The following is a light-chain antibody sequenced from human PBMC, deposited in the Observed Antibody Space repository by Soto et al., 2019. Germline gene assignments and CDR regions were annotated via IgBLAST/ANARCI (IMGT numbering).Light chain of an antibody. CDR3: QT. J-gene: IGKJ4*01. V-gene: IGKV1-33*01. CDR1: QDISNY. Sequence: DIPMTQSPSSLSASVGDRVTITCQASQDISNYLNWYQQKPGKAPKLLIYDASNLETGVPSRFSGSGSGTDFTFTISSLQPEDIATYYCQTFGGGTKVEIK. CDR2: DAS.